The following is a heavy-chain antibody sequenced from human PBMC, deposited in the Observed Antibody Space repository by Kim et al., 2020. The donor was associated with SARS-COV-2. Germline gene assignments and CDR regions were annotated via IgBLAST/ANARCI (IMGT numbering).Heavy chain of an antibody. V-gene: IGHV3-23*01. D-gene: IGHD6-6*01. CDR3: AKDRGYIAARLYGMDV. J-gene: IGHJ6*02. Sequence: SVQGRYTMSRDNSKNTLYLQMNSLRAEDTAVYYCAKDRGYIAARLYGMDVWGQGTTVTVSS.